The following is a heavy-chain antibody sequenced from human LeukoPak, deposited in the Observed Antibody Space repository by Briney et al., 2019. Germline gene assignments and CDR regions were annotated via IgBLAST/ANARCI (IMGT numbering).Heavy chain of an antibody. V-gene: IGHV4-30-4*08. CDR3: ARTSLGGAWFDP. D-gene: IGHD3-10*01. CDR2: IYYNGST. Sequence: SETLSLTCTVSGGSISSGDYYWSWIRQPPGKGLEWIGYIYYNGSTYYNPSLKSRVTISVDTSKNQFSLKLSSVTAAETALYYCARTSLGGAWFDPWGQGTLVTVSS. J-gene: IGHJ5*02. CDR1: GGSISSGDYY.